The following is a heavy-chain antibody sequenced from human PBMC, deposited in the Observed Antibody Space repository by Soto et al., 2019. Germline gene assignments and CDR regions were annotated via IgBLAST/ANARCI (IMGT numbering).Heavy chain of an antibody. CDR2: IDLDIGDT. J-gene: IGHJ4*02. CDR1: GHTFTGHH. Sequence: QVQMVQSGAEVKKPGASVKVSCKASGHTFTGHHMHWVRQAPGQGLEWMGLIDLDIGDTKYAQKFQGRFTSTSDTSITTASMELSGLRSDDTAVYYCALEPTGTAGFDYWAQGTLVTVSS. CDR3: ALEPTGTAGFDY. D-gene: IGHD2-21*02. V-gene: IGHV1-2*02.